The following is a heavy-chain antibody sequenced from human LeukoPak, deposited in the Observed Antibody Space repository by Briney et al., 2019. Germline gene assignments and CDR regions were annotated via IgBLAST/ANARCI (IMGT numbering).Heavy chain of an antibody. Sequence: GASVKVSCKVSGYTLTELSMHWVRQAPGKGLEWMGGFDPEDGETNYAQKFKGRVTMTEDTSTDTAYMELSSLRSEDTAVYYCATTPIITMIVVALIDWGQGTLVTVSS. J-gene: IGHJ4*02. D-gene: IGHD3-22*01. CDR2: FDPEDGET. CDR1: GYTLTELS. CDR3: ATTPIITMIVVALID. V-gene: IGHV1-24*01.